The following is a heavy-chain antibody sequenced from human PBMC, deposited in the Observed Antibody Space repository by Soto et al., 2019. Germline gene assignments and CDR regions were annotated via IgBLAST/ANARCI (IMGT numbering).Heavy chain of an antibody. CDR1: GDSISTVDYF. CDR2: IYKSATT. V-gene: IGHV4-30-4*01. CDR3: ARGRYCLTGRCFPNWFDS. D-gene: IGHD2-15*01. J-gene: IGHJ5*01. Sequence: SETLSLTCSVSGDSISTVDYFWAWIRQPPGQALEYIGYIYKSATTYYNPSFESRVAISLDTSKSQFSLNVTSVTAADTAVYFCARGRYCLTGRCFPNWFDSWGQGTLGTVS.